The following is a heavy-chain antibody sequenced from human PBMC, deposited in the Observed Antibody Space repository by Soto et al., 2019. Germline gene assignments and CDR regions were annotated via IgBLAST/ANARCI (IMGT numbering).Heavy chain of an antibody. Sequence: EAQLVESGGGLVKPGGSLRLSCAASGFTFNIYTMNWVRQALGKGLEWVSSISSGSTYISYADSVKGRFIISRDNAKNSLYLQMISLGVEDTAVYYCARDRTNGLYSNDAFDIWGQGTMVTVSS. D-gene: IGHD4-4*01. V-gene: IGHV3-21*06. CDR3: ARDRTNGLYSNDAFDI. J-gene: IGHJ3*02. CDR2: ISSGSTYI. CDR1: GFTFNIYT.